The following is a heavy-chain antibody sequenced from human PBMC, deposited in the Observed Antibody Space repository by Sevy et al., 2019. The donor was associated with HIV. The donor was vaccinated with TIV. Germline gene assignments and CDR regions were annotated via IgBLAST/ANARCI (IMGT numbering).Heavy chain of an antibody. CDR1: GFTFSSYS. Sequence: GGSLRLSCVASGFTFSSYSMNWVRQAPGKGLEWVSYISSSSDSSRTLDYADSVKGRFSISRDNAKNSVHLQMTSLRGEGTAGDYRAGPELRGRYFGFWGHGTLVTVSS. CDR2: ISSSSDSSRTL. V-gene: IGHV3-48*01. D-gene: IGHD1-7*01. J-gene: IGHJ4*01. CDR3: AGPELRGRYFGF.